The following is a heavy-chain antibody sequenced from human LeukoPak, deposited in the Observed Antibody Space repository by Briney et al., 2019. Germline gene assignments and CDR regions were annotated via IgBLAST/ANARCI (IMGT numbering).Heavy chain of an antibody. CDR3: VREIPRGATHLDY. CDR2: IKEDGSQK. V-gene: IGHV3-7*01. D-gene: IGHD1-26*01. Sequence: GGSLRLSCAASGFTFSSYWMSWVRQAPGKGPEWVANIKEDGSQKYYVDSVKGRFTISRDNAKNSLYLQMNSLRVEDTAVYYCVREIPRGATHLDYWGQGTLVTVSS. J-gene: IGHJ4*02. CDR1: GFTFSSYW.